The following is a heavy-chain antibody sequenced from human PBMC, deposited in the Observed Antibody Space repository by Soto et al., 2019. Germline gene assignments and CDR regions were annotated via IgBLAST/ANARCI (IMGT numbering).Heavy chain of an antibody. Sequence: EVQLLESGGGLVQPGGSLRLSCAASGFTFSSYAMSWVRQAPGKGLEWVSAISGSGGSTYYADSVMGRFTISRDNSQNTLYLQMKSLRAEDTAVYYCAKMSGKVNYYCYGMDDWGQGTTVNVS. CDR1: GFTFSSYA. CDR3: AKMSGKVNYYCYGMDD. CDR2: ISGSGGST. J-gene: IGHJ6*02. V-gene: IGHV3-23*01.